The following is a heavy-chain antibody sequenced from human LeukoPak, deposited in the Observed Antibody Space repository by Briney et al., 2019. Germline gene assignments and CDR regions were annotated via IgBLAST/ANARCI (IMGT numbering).Heavy chain of an antibody. J-gene: IGHJ4*02. V-gene: IGHV3-23*01. CDR3: AQDYAAGRPYYFDS. CDR1: GFIFSNYV. CDR2: ISGGGVNS. Sequence: PGGSLRLSCAASGFIFSNYVMNWVRQAPGKGLEWVSSISGGGVNSYEADSVEGRFTCSGDHYKNKVYLQMNSLRAGDTAVYYCAQDYAAGRPYYFDSWSQGTLVTVSS. D-gene: IGHD6-13*01.